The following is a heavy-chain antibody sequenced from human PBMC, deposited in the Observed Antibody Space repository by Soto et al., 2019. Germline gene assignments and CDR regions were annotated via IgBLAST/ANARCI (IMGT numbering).Heavy chain of an antibody. J-gene: IGHJ4*02. CDR2: IYYSGTT. CDR3: ARREIQGPIDY. CDR1: GYSISRINW. D-gene: IGHD1-26*01. Sequence: PSETLSRTFAVSGYSISRINWWGWIRQPPGKGLEWIGYIYYSGTTYYNPSLKSRVTMSVDTSKNQFSLKLTSVTAVDTAVYYCARREIQGPIDYWGQG. V-gene: IGHV4-28*01.